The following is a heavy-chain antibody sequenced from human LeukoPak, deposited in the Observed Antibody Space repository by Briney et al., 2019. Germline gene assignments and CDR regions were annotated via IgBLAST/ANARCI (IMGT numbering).Heavy chain of an antibody. CDR1: GGTFSSYA. CDR3: ARDATYQLLYAYY. Sequence: SVKVSCKASGGTFSSYAISWVRQAPGQGLEWMRGIIPIFGTANYAQKFQGRVTITADESTSTAYMELSSLRSEDTAVYYCARDATYQLLYAYYWGQGTLVTVSS. D-gene: IGHD2-2*02. J-gene: IGHJ4*02. V-gene: IGHV1-69*13. CDR2: IIPIFGTA.